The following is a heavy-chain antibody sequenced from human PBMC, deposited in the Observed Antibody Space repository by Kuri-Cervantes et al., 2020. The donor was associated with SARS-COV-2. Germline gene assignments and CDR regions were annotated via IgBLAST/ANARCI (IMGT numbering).Heavy chain of an antibody. V-gene: IGHV3-23*01. CDR3: VKGSAASRPYYFDS. CDR1: GITFSSYA. Sequence: EGSLRLSCAASGITFSSYAMSWVRQAPGKGLEWVSAITDDGGSTYHADSVKGRFTISRDNSKTTLFLQMNSLRAEDTAVYHCVKGSAASRPYYFDSWGQGTLVTVSS. D-gene: IGHD3-10*01. J-gene: IGHJ4*02. CDR2: ITDDGGST.